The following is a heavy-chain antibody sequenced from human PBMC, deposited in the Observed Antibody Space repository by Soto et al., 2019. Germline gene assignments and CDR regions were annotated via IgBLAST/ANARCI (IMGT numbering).Heavy chain of an antibody. V-gene: IGHV3-20*04. CDR1: GFTFSSYA. J-gene: IGHJ4*02. Sequence: PGGSLRLSCAASGFTFSSYAMSWVRQAPGKGLEWVSGINRNGGGTSYADSVKGRFTVSRDNAKNSLYLQMSSLRAEDTALYYCVRDEGFFDYWGQGTLVTVSS. CDR2: INRNGGGT. CDR3: VRDEGFFDY.